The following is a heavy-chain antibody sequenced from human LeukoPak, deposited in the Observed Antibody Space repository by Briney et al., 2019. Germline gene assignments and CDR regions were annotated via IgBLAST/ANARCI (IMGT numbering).Heavy chain of an antibody. J-gene: IGHJ6*03. CDR2: INPNSGGT. V-gene: IGHV1-2*02. Sequence: ASVKVSCKASGYTVTGYNMHWGRQAPGQGLEWMGWINPNSGGTNYAQKFQGRVTMTRDTYISTDYMELSRLRSDGTAVYYCARGFEELSYYYYYMDVWGKGTTVTVSS. D-gene: IGHD3-10*01. CDR1: GYTVTGYN. CDR3: ARGFEELSYYYYYMDV.